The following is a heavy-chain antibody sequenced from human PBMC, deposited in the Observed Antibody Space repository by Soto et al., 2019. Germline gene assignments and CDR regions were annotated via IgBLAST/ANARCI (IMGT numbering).Heavy chain of an antibody. J-gene: IGHJ6*04. CDR1: GFTFDDYA. Sequence: GGSLRLSCAASGFTFDDYAMHWVRQAPGKGLEWVSGISWNSGSIGYADSVKGRFTISRDNAKNSLYLQMNSLRAEDTALYYCAKGDPFDWLSQMDVWGKGTTVTVSS. D-gene: IGHD3-9*01. V-gene: IGHV3-9*01. CDR2: ISWNSGSI. CDR3: AKGDPFDWLSQMDV.